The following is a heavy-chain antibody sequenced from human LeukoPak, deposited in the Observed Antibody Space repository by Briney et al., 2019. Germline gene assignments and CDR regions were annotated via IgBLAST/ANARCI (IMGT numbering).Heavy chain of an antibody. CDR3: ARDWGSCSSTSCYLDY. D-gene: IGHD2-2*01. J-gene: IGHJ4*02. Sequence: QPGRSLRLSCAASGFTFSSYAMHWVRQAPGKGLEWVAVISYDGSNKYYADSVKGRFTISRDNSKNTLYLQMNSLRAEDTAVYYCARDWGSCSSTSCYLDYWGQGTLVTVSS. CDR1: GFTFSSYA. CDR2: ISYDGSNK. V-gene: IGHV3-30*04.